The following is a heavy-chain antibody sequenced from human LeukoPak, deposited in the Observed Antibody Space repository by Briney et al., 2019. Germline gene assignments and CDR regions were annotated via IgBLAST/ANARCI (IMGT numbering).Heavy chain of an antibody. D-gene: IGHD6-13*01. J-gene: IGHJ6*03. CDR1: GGSMRFFC. CDR2: FCSSGTT. V-gene: IGHV4-59*01. Sequence: PSETLSLTCTVSGGSMRFFCWTWLRQTSGKGLDWIGDFCSSGTTTYNPSLKSRVTMSLDTSKNEFALKLQSVTAADTAIIYCARDQSTWSYGYYSYMDVWGKGTPFTVSS. CDR3: ARDQSTWSYGYYSYMDV.